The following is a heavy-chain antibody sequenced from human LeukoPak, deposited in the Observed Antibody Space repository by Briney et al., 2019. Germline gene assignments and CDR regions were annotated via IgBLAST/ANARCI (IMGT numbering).Heavy chain of an antibody. D-gene: IGHD6-13*01. CDR1: GLTVNSNY. CDR3: ARGVSSILFDD. Sequence: GGSLRLSCAASGLTVNSNYMSWVRQAPGKGLEWVSIIYSGGSTYYADSVKGRFAISRDDSKNTLDLQMNSMTAEDTAVYYCARGVSSILFDDWGQGTLVTVSS. CDR2: IYSGGST. J-gene: IGHJ4*02. V-gene: IGHV3-66*01.